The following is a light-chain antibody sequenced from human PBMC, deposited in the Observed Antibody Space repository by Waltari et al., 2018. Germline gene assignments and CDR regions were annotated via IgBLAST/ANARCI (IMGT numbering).Light chain of an antibody. CDR3: QQYGSSPPIT. V-gene: IGKV3-20*01. Sequence: EIVLTQSPGTLSLSPGERATLSCRASQSVSSSYLAWYQQKPGQAPRLLIYGESSRATGIPDRVSGSGSGTDFTRTISRLEPEDFAVYYCQQYGSSPPITFGQGTRLEIK. J-gene: IGKJ5*01. CDR1: QSVSSSY. CDR2: GES.